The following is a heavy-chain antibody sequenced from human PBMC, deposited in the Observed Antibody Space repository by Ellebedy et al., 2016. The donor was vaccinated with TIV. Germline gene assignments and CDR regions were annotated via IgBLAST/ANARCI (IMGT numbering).Heavy chain of an antibody. V-gene: IGHV6-1*01. D-gene: IGHD2/OR15-2a*01. CDR3: TRGRMSAFDY. CDR2: TYYRSKWYN. J-gene: IGHJ4*02. Sequence: SQTLSLTCAISGDSVPSNSATWHWIRQSPSRGLKWLGRTYYRSKWYNDYAVSVKSRITINPYTSKNQFSLQLNSVIPEDTAVYYCTRGRMSAFDYWGQGTLVTVSS. CDR1: GDSVPSNSAT.